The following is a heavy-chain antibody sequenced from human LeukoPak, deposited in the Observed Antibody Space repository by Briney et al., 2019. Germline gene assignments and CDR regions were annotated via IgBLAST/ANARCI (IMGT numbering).Heavy chain of an antibody. D-gene: IGHD4-17*01. J-gene: IGHJ3*02. CDR2: INPSGGST. CDR3: ARLRDYGDYRDAFDI. V-gene: IGHV1-46*01. Sequence: ASVKVSCKASGYTFTSYYMHWVRQAPGQGGEWMGIINPSGGSTNYAQKFQGRVTMTRDTSTSTVYMELSSLRSEDTATYYCARLRDYGDYRDAFDIWGQGTMVTVSS. CDR1: GYTFTSYY.